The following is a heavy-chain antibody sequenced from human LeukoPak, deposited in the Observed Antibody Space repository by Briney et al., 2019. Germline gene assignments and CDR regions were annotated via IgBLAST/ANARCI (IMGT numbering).Heavy chain of an antibody. J-gene: IGHJ3*02. CDR1: GGTFSSYA. CDR3: ARDYIAAAGTFPPGAFDI. CDR2: IIPIFGTA. D-gene: IGHD6-13*01. Sequence: GASVKVSCKASGGTFSSYAISWVRQAPGQGLEWMGGIIPIFGTANYAQKFQGRVTITADESTSTAYMELSSLRSEDTAVCYCARDYIAAAGTFPPGAFDIWGQGTMVTVSS. V-gene: IGHV1-69*13.